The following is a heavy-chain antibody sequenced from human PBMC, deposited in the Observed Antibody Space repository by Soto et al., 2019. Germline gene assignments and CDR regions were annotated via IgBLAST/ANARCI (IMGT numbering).Heavy chain of an antibody. CDR3: AKGSYYDSSGYYPYYFDY. CDR2: ISSSSSTI. J-gene: IGHJ4*02. D-gene: IGHD3-22*01. CDR1: GFTFSSYS. Sequence: GGSLRLSCAASGFTFSSYSMNWVRQAPGKGLEWVSYISSSSSTIYYADSVKGRFTISRDNAKNSLYLQMNSLRAEDTAVYYCAKGSYYDSSGYYPYYFDYWGQGTLVTVSS. V-gene: IGHV3-48*01.